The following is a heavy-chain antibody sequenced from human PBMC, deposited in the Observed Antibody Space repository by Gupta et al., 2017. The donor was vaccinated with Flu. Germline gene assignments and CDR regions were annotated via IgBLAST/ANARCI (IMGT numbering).Heavy chain of an antibody. D-gene: IGHD3-10*01. CDR2: IDSTGGGT. CDR1: GSIFSDYF. CDR3: AMPIPGTYRGDAFDI. Sequence: QVPLVQSGTEVRKPGASVKISCQAFGSIFSDYFIHWVRQAPGQGLEWMAIIDSTGGGTSYGEKFPGRVTTTSDTAPSTVYRELSSLRSYDTAFYFCAMPIPGTYRGDAFDIWGQGTLVTVSS. V-gene: IGHV1-46*01. J-gene: IGHJ3*02.